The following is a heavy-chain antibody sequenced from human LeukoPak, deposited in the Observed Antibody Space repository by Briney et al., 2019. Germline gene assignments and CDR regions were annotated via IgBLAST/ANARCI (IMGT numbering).Heavy chain of an antibody. D-gene: IGHD3-22*01. CDR3: AKDPLTHYYDSSGYQIFDY. CDR1: GFTFSGYA. CDR2: ISGSGGST. V-gene: IGHV3-23*01. Sequence: GGSLRLSCAASGFTFSGYAMSWVRQAPGKGLEWVSAISGSGGSTYYADSVKGRFTISRDNSKNTLYLQMNSLRAEDTAVYYCAKDPLTHYYDSSGYQIFDYWGQGTLVTVSS. J-gene: IGHJ4*02.